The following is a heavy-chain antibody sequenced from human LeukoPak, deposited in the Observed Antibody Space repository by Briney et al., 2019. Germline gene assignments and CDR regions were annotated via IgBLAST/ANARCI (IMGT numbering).Heavy chain of an antibody. CDR1: GYSFTSYW. CDR2: IYPGDSDT. D-gene: IGHD3-22*01. CDR3: ARGDYYDSSDPALEFDY. J-gene: IGHJ4*02. V-gene: IGHV5-51*01. Sequence: GESLKISCKGSGYSFTSYWIGWVRQMPAKGLEWMGIIYPGDSDTRYSPSFQGQVTISADKSISTAYLQWSSLKASDTAMYYCARGDYYDSSDPALEFDYWGQGTLVTVSS.